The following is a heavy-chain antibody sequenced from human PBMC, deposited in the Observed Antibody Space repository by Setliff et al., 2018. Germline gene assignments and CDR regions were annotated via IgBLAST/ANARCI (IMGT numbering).Heavy chain of an antibody. J-gene: IGHJ4*02. D-gene: IGHD3-22*01. V-gene: IGHV4-61*02. CDR1: GGSISSGSYY. Sequence: PSETLSLTCTVSGGSISSGSYYWSWIRQPAGKGLEGIGRIYTSGSTNYNPSLKSRVTISVDTSKNQFSLKLSSVTAADTAVYYCARHPRYDSSGYRDYGGQGTLVTVSS. CDR3: ARHPRYDSSGYRDY. CDR2: IYTSGST.